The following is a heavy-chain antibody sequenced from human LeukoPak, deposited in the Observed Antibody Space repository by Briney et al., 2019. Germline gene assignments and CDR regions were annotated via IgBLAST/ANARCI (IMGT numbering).Heavy chain of an antibody. V-gene: IGHV3-43*02. Sequence: GGSLRLSCAASGFSFDDYAMHWVRQAPGKGLEWVSLISGDGYATYYADSVKGRFTISRDNSKNTLYLQMNSLRAEDTAVYYCAKVRRWLGYCSSTSCYTGDSFDYWGQGTLVTVSS. J-gene: IGHJ4*02. CDR3: AKVRRWLGYCSSTSCYTGDSFDY. D-gene: IGHD2-2*02. CDR2: ISGDGYAT. CDR1: GFSFDDYA.